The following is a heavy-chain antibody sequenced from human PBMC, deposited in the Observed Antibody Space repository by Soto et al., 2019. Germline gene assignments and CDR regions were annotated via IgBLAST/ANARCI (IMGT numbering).Heavy chain of an antibody. Sequence: EVQLVESGGNLVQPGGSLRLSCAASGFTFSSYWIHWVRQPPGKGLLWVSRINTDGSTTNYADSVKGRFTISRDNAKNTVYLQMNSLRAEDTAVNYCARGASGNYSLAYWGQGALVTISP. V-gene: IGHV3-74*01. CDR1: GFTFSSYW. J-gene: IGHJ4*02. D-gene: IGHD3-10*01. CDR2: INTDGSTT. CDR3: ARGASGNYSLAY.